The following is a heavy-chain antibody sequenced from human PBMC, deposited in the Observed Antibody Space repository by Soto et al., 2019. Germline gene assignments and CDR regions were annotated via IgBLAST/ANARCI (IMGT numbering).Heavy chain of an antibody. CDR1: GGSISSSNYY. CDR3: VSAAKWELLFDY. CDR2: IYYTEGT. Sequence: SETLSLTCTVSGGSISSSNYYWAWIRQPPGKGLEWIGNIYYTEGTYYSPSLKSRVTISVDTSKNQVSLQLFSVTAADTAVYYCVSAAKWELLFDYWGQGTLVTVSS. J-gene: IGHJ4*02. D-gene: IGHD1-26*01. V-gene: IGHV4-39*01.